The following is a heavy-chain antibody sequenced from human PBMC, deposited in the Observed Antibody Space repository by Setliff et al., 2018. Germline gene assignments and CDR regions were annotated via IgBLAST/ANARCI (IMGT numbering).Heavy chain of an antibody. V-gene: IGHV3-7*01. CDR3: VRLAGQLGQTRSNYYYYYYMDV. J-gene: IGHJ6*03. D-gene: IGHD6-6*01. CDR1: GFTFSNYY. CDR2: IKEDGGEQ. Sequence: GGSLRLSCAASGFTFSNYYMTWVRQAPGKGLEWVANIKEDGGEQYYVDSVKGRFTISRDNAKNSLYLQMNSLAAEDTAVFYCVRLAGQLGQTRSNYYYYYYMDVWGKGTTVTVS.